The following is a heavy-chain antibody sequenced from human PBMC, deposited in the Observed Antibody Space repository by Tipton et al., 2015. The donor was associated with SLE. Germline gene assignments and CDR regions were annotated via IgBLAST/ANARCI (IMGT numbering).Heavy chain of an antibody. J-gene: IGHJ5*02. V-gene: IGHV4-59*01. CDR2: IYYSGST. Sequence: LRLSCAASGFTFSSYSMNWVRQAPGKGLEWIGYIYYSGSTNYNPSLKSRVTISVDTSKNQFSLKLSSVTAADTAVYYCARDPYGSGIPWGQGTLVTVSS. CDR3: ARDPYGSGIP. D-gene: IGHD3-10*01. CDR1: GFTFSSYS.